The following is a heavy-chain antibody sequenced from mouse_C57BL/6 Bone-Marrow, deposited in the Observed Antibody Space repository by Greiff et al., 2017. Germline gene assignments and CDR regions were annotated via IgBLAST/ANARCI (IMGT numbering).Heavy chain of an antibody. CDR2: IYTRDGST. CDR1: GYTFTSYD. D-gene: IGHD1-1*01. J-gene: IGHJ4*01. V-gene: IGHV1-85*01. CDR3: ARSFGSSPYYYAMDY. Sequence: DQLQQSGPELVEPGASVELSCKASGYTFTSYDLNWVKQRPGQGLEWIGWIYTRDGSTKYNEKFTSKATLTVDTSSSTAYMELHSLTSEYSAVYFCARSFGSSPYYYAMDYWGQGTSVTVSS.